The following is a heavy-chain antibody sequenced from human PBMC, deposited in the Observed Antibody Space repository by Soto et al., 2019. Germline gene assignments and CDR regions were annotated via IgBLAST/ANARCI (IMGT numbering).Heavy chain of an antibody. CDR1: GFTFSSYA. J-gene: IGHJ4*02. D-gene: IGHD1-26*01. V-gene: IGHV3-23*01. Sequence: GGSLRLSCAASGFTFSSYAMSWVRQAPGKGLEWVSGISGSGGSTDYADSVKGRFTISRDNSKNTLYLQMNSLRADDTAVYYCAKPRIVGATSDFDYWGQGTLVTVSS. CDR3: AKPRIVGATSDFDY. CDR2: ISGSGGST.